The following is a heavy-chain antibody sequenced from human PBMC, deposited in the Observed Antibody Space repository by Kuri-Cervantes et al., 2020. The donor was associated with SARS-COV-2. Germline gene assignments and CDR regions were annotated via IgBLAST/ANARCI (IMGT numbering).Heavy chain of an antibody. J-gene: IGHJ4*02. D-gene: IGHD3-10*01. CDR1: GYIFTGYY. V-gene: IGHV1-2*02. CDR2: INPNSGGT. Sequence: ASVKVSCKASGYIFTGYYMHWVRQAPGQGLEWMGWINPNSGGTNYAQKFQGRVTMTRDMSISTAYMELSRLRSDDTAVYYCARGSIFSDTGGWYFDHWGQGTLVTVSS. CDR3: ARGSIFSDTGGWYFDH.